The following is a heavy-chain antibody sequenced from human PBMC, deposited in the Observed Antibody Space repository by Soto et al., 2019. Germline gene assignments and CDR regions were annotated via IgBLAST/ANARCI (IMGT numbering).Heavy chain of an antibody. D-gene: IGHD4-17*01. V-gene: IGHV3-48*01. Sequence: EVQLMESGGGSVQPGGSLRLSCAASGFTFSDYNMNWVRQALGKGLEWVSYISSRHTIYYADSVKGRFTISRDNAKNSLYLQMNGLRAEDTAVYYCARIASYGDILFDFWGQGMLVTVSS. J-gene: IGHJ4*02. CDR3: ARIASYGDILFDF. CDR1: GFTFSDYN. CDR2: ISSRHTI.